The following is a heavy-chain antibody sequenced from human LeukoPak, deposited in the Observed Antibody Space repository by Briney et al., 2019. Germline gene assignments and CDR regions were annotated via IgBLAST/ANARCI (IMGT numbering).Heavy chain of an antibody. J-gene: IGHJ4*02. CDR1: GGSISSYY. CDR3: AGHHPRNTVDF. Sequence: PSETLSLTCTVSGGSISSYYWSWIRQPPGKGLEWIGYIYYSGSTNYNPSLKSRVTISLDTSKNQFSLKLTSVTAADTAVYYCAGHHPRNTVDFWGQGTLVTVSS. V-gene: IGHV4-59*08. CDR2: IYYSGST. D-gene: IGHD2/OR15-2a*01.